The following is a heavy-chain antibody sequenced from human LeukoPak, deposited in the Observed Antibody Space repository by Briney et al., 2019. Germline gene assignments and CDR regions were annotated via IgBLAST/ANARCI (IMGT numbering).Heavy chain of an antibody. V-gene: IGHV3-64D*09. J-gene: IGHJ4*02. CDR2: ISSNGGST. D-gene: IGHD5-18*01. Sequence: PGGSLRLSCAASGFIFSSYGMHWVRQAPGKGLEYVSAISSNGGSTYYADSVKGRFTISRDNSKNTLYLQMSSLRAEDTAVYYCVKDPTGGGGYSYGPFDYWGQGTLVTVSS. CDR1: GFIFSSYG. CDR3: VKDPTGGGGYSYGPFDY.